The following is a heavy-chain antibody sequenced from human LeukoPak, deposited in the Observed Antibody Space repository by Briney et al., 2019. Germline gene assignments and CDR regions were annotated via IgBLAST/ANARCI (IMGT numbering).Heavy chain of an antibody. CDR2: ISGSCGST. V-gene: IGHV3-23*01. J-gene: IGHJ4*02. D-gene: IGHD5-12*01. CDR3: AKLEWLRFAPFDY. Sequence: GGSLRLSCAASGFTFSSYAMSWVRQAPGEGLEWVSAISGSCGSTYYADSVKGRFTISRDNSKNTLYLQMNSLRAEDTAVYYCAKLEWLRFAPFDYWGQGTLVTVSS. CDR1: GFTFSSYA.